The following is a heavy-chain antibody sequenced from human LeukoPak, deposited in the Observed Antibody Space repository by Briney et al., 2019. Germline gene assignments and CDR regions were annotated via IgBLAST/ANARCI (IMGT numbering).Heavy chain of an antibody. Sequence: ASVKVSCKASGYTFTSYGISWVRQAPGQGLEWMGWISAYNGNTNYAQKLQGRVTMTTDTSTSTAYMELRSLRSDDTAVYYCARNVMATTPYYFDYWGQGTLVTVSS. V-gene: IGHV1-18*01. D-gene: IGHD5-24*01. CDR2: ISAYNGNT. J-gene: IGHJ4*02. CDR1: GYTFTSYG. CDR3: ARNVMATTPYYFDY.